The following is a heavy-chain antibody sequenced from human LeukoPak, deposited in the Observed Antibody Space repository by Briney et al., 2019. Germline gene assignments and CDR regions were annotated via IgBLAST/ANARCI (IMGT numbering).Heavy chain of an antibody. J-gene: IGHJ5*02. CDR1: GGSFSGYH. V-gene: IGHV4-34*01. D-gene: IGHD6-6*01. CDR3: ARGFPSSSRWFDP. CDR2: INHSGST. Sequence: SETLSLACGVYGGSFSGYHWTWIRLRPGKGLEWIGDINHSGSTHYNPSLKSRVTISVDTSNNQFSLKLHSVTAADTAVYYCARGFPSSSRWFDPWGQGTLVTVSS.